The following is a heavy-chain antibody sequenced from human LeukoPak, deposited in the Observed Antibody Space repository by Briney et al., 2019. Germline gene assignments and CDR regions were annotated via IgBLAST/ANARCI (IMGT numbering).Heavy chain of an antibody. D-gene: IGHD5-18*01. J-gene: IGHJ2*01. CDR3: ARDLLDTSMVHYWYFDV. CDR2: IHYSGST. Sequence: TSETLSLTCTVSGGSISCYFWTWIRQSPGKGLEWIGYIHYSGSTNYNPSLKSRVTLTVDTSNNLLSLKLSSVTDADTAVYYCARDLLDTSMVHYWYFDVWGRGTLVTVSS. V-gene: IGHV4-59*13. CDR1: GGSISCYF.